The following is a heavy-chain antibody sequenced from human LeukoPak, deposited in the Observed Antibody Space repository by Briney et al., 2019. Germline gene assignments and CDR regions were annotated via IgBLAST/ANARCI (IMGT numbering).Heavy chain of an antibody. J-gene: IGHJ3*02. D-gene: IGHD3-10*01. CDR3: ARDGNYYASGTYTTLDAFDI. Sequence: TSETLSLTCTVSGGSISSSSYYWGWIRQPPGKGLEWIGSIYYSGSTYYNPSLKSRVIISLDTSKNQFSLKLSSVTAADTAVYYCARDGNYYASGTYTTLDAFDIWGQGTMATVSS. V-gene: IGHV4-39*07. CDR1: GGSISSSSYY. CDR2: IYYSGST.